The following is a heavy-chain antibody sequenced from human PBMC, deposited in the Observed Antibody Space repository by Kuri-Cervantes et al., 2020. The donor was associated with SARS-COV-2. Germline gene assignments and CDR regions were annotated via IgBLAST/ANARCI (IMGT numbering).Heavy chain of an antibody. J-gene: IGHJ6*03. V-gene: IGHV3-21*01. D-gene: IGHD3-10*01. CDR1: GFLFSASA. CDR3: ARDFEEYDILVDYYYYYMDV. Sequence: GESLKISCEVSGFLFSASAIHWVRQAPGKGLEWVSSISSSSSYIYYADSVKGRFTISRDNAKNSLYLQMNSLRAEDTAVYYCARDFEEYDILVDYYYYYMDVWGKGTTVTVSS. CDR2: ISSSSSYI.